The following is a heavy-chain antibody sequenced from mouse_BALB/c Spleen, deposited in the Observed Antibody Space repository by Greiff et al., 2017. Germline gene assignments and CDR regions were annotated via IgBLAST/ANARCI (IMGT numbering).Heavy chain of an antibody. D-gene: IGHD4-1*02. J-gene: IGHJ2*01. Sequence: EVQLQQSGAELVKPGASVKLSCTASGFNIKDTYMHWVKQRPEQGLEWIGRIDPANGNTKYDPKFQGKATITADTSSNTAYLQLSSLTSEDTAVYYCAFQLGPPYFDYWGQGTTLTVSS. CDR1: GFNIKDTY. CDR2: IDPANGNT. CDR3: AFQLGPPYFDY. V-gene: IGHV14-3*02.